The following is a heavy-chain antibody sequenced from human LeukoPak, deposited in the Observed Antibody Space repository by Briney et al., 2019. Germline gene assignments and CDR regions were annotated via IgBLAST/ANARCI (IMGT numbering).Heavy chain of an antibody. D-gene: IGHD3-10*01. CDR3: ARGFRSGSYYSAYYYYMDV. V-gene: IGHV4-34*01. CDR1: GGSFSGYY. CDR2: IIHSGST. Sequence: SETLSLTCAVFGGSFSGYYWSWIRQPPGKGLEWIGEIIHSGSTDYNPSLKSRVTLSVDTSKNQFSLKLSSVTAADTAVYYCARGFRSGSYYSAYYYYMDVWGKGATVTVSS. J-gene: IGHJ6*03.